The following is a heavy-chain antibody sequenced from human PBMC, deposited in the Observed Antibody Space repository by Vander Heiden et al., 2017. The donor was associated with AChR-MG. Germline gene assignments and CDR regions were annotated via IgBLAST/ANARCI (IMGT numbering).Heavy chain of an antibody. V-gene: IGHV1-69*01. CDR3: ARDVASDCSGGSCSQGYYGMDV. J-gene: IGHJ6*02. CDR2: IIPIFGTA. CDR1: GGTFSSYA. Sequence: QVQLVQSGAEVKKPGSSVKVSCKASGGTFSSYAISWVRQAPGQGLEWMGGIIPIFGTANYAQKFQGRVTITADESTSTAYMELSSLRSEDTAVYYCARDVASDCSGGSCSQGYYGMDVWGQGTTVTVSS. D-gene: IGHD2-15*01.